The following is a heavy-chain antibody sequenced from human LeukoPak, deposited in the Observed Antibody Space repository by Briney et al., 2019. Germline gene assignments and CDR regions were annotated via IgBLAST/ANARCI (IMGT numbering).Heavy chain of an antibody. D-gene: IGHD6-13*01. CDR2: ISAYNGNT. CDR3: ARDSSSWLDHYFDY. V-gene: IGHV1-18*01. Sequence: ASVKVSCKASGYTFTSYGISWVRQAPGQGLEWMGWISAYNGNTNYAQKLQGRVTMTTDTSTSTAYMELRSLRSDDTAVYYCARDSSSWLDHYFDYWGQGTLVTVSS. CDR1: GYTFTSYG. J-gene: IGHJ4*02.